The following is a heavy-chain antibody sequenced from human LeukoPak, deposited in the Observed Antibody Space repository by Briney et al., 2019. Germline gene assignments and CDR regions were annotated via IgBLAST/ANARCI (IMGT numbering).Heavy chain of an antibody. V-gene: IGHV4-39*07. CDR2: IYYSGST. D-gene: IGHD4-17*01. CDR1: GGSISSSSYY. J-gene: IGHJ6*03. Sequence: SETLSLTCTVSGGSISSSSYYWGWIRQPPGKGLEWIGSIYYSGSTFYNPSLKSRVTISVDTSKNQFSLKLSSVTAADTAVYYCARDNSPYYGDYELGYYYYYMDVWGKGTTVTVSS. CDR3: ARDNSPYYGDYELGYYYYYMDV.